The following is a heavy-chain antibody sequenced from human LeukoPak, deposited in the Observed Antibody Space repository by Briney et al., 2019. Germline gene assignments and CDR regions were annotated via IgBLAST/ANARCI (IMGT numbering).Heavy chain of an antibody. CDR3: ARGLRQLVRGP. CDR2: INPSGGST. Sequence: ASVKVSCKASGYTFTSYYMHWVRQAPGQGLEWMGIINPSGGSTSYAQKFQGRVTMTRTTSISTAYMELSSLRSEDTAVYYCARGLRQLVRGPWGQGTLVTVSS. D-gene: IGHD6-13*01. V-gene: IGHV1-46*01. CDR1: GYTFTSYY. J-gene: IGHJ5*02.